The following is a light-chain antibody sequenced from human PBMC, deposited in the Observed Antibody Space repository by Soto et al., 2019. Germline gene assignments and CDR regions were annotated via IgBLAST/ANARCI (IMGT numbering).Light chain of an antibody. CDR2: EVS. CDR3: SSYTSSSNRV. CDR1: SSDVGGYNY. V-gene: IGLV2-14*01. J-gene: IGLJ3*02. Sequence: QSALTQPASVSGSPGQSITIPCTGTSSDVGGYNYVSWYQQHPGKAPKLMIYEVSNRPSGVSNRFSGSKSGNTASLTISGLQAEDEADYYCSSYTSSSNRVFGGGTKLTVL.